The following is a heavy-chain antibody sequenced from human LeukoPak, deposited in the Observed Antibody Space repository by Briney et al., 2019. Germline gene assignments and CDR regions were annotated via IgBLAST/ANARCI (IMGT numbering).Heavy chain of an antibody. CDR3: ARDWDYYDTSAY. V-gene: IGHV1-18*01. Sequence: ASVKVSCKASGYTFTSYGISWVRQAPGQGLEWMGWISASNGNTNYAQKLQGRVTMTTDTSTSTAYMELRSLRSGDTAVYYCARDWDYYDTSAYWGQGTLVTVSS. CDR1: GYTFTSYG. J-gene: IGHJ4*02. D-gene: IGHD3-22*01. CDR2: ISASNGNT.